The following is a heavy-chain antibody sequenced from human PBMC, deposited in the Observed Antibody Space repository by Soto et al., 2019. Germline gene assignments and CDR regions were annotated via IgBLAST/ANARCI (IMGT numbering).Heavy chain of an antibody. CDR3: AGAVSDFDVRRYRTSYFDQ. J-gene: IGHJ4*02. CDR1: GASVSTGVYY. CDR2: IDNSGST. V-gene: IGHV4-31*03. D-gene: IGHD3-10*02. Sequence: QVQLDESGPGLVQPSQTLSLSCTVSGASVSTGVYYWTWIRQHPGKGLEWIGYIDNSGSTYYNPSLTGRVAISVDTSKNQFSLNLQSLTAAATAFYYCAGAVSDFDVRRYRTSYFDQWGQGILVTVSS.